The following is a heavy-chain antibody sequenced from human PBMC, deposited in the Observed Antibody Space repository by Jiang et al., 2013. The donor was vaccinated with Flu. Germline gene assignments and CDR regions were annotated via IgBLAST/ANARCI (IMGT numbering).Heavy chain of an antibody. D-gene: IGHD2-2*01. Sequence: GAEVKKPGESLRISCKGSGYSFTSYWISWVRQMPGKGLEWMGRIDPSDSYTNYSPSFQGHVTISADKSISTAYLQWSSLKASDTAMYYCARRSYCSSTSCQVDWFDPWGQGTLVTVSS. CDR3: ARRSYCSSTSCQVDWFDP. CDR2: IDPSDSYT. J-gene: IGHJ5*02. V-gene: IGHV5-10-1*01. CDR1: GYSFTSYW.